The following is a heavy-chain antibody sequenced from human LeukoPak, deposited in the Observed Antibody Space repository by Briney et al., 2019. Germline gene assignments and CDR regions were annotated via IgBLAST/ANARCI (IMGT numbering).Heavy chain of an antibody. D-gene: IGHD6-13*01. CDR1: GFTFSSYA. V-gene: IGHV3-30*04. CDR3: ARGAAMSSTGFDY. CDR2: ISYDGSNN. J-gene: IGHJ4*02. Sequence: GALRLSCAVSGFTFSSYAMHWVRQAPGKGLEWVTVISYDGSNNYYADSVKGRFTISRDNSKNTLYLQMNSLRAEDTAVYYCARGAAMSSTGFDYWGQGTLVTVSS.